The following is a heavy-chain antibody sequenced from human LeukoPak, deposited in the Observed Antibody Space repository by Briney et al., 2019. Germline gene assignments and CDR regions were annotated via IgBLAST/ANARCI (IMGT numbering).Heavy chain of an antibody. CDR1: RGTIGSYY. CDR2: TYYSGTP. Sequence: LETLSLTCTVSRGTIGSYYWSWIRQPPGKGLEWIGYTYYSGTPKHSPSLTSRVPMPIDPSKKQFSLKLSSLTAADTAVYYCASSKYYSSGSDLFYGDYWGEGTLVTVSS. CDR3: ASSKYYSSGSDLFYGDY. V-gene: IGHV4-59*01. J-gene: IGHJ4*02. D-gene: IGHD3-10*01.